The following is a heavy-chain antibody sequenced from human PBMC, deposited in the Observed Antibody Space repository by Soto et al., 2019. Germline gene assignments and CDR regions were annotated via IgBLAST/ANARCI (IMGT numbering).Heavy chain of an antibody. CDR3: ARDKITGLFDY. Sequence: SETLSLTCAVYGGSFRGYSWTWIRQPPGTGLEWIGEINHSGSTNYNPSLKSRVTISVDTSKSQFSLKLTSVTAADTAVYYCARDKITGLFDYWGQGTLVTVSS. CDR2: INHSGST. J-gene: IGHJ4*02. V-gene: IGHV4-34*01. CDR1: GGSFRGYS. D-gene: IGHD3-10*01.